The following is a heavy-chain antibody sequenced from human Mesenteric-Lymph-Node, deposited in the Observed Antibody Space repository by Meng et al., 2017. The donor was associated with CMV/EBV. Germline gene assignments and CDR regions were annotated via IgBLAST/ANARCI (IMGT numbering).Heavy chain of an antibody. Sequence: SGASVGSSCWWGWVRQSPGKGLKWIAETHRSETIVYNPYMNSRGTISVDKSKNQFSLNLSSVTAADTAVYYCETGPPSSTQRVYFDYWGQGILVTVSS. CDR3: ETGPPSSTQRVYFDY. J-gene: IGHJ4*02. CDR1: GASVGSSCW. V-gene: IGHV4-4*02. D-gene: IGHD6-13*01. CDR2: THRSETI.